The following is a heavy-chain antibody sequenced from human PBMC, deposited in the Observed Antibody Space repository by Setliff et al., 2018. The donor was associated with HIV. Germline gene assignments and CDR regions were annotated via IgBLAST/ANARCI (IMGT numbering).Heavy chain of an antibody. V-gene: IGHV4-39*07. CDR3: ARGVPLLPPHY. D-gene: IGHD2-21*02. J-gene: IGHJ4*02. CDR2: IFYSETVDYGGRT. CDR1: GGSVSNYY. Sequence: SETLSLTCTVSGGSVSNYYWGWIRQPPGKGPEWIGSIFYSETVDYGGRTYYSPPLKSRVTISVDTSKNQFSLSLTSVTAADTAVYYCARGVPLLPPHYWGQGTLVTVSS.